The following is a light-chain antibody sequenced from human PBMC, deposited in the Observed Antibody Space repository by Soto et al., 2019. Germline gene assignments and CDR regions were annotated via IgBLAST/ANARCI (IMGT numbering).Light chain of an antibody. CDR1: QSVSSY. CDR2: DAS. CDR3: QQRSNWPPVFT. Sequence: EIVLTQSPATLSLSPGERATLSCRARQSVSSYLAWYQQKPGQAPRLLIYDASNRATGIPARFSGSGSGTDFTLTISSLEPEDFAVYYCQQRSNWPPVFTFGSGTKVDIK. V-gene: IGKV3-11*01. J-gene: IGKJ3*01.